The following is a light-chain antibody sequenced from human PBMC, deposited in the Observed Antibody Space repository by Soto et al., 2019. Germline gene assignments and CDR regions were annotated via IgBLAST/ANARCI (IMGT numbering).Light chain of an antibody. CDR2: GNS. Sequence: QSVLTQPPSVSGAPGQRVTISCSGNDSNIGAGYDVHWYQQFPGTAPKLLIYGNSNRPSGVPDRFSGSKSDTSASLAITGLQTGDEADYYCQSADISVSKVFGGGTQLTVL. V-gene: IGLV1-40*01. J-gene: IGLJ3*02. CDR1: DSNIGAGYD. CDR3: QSADISVSKV.